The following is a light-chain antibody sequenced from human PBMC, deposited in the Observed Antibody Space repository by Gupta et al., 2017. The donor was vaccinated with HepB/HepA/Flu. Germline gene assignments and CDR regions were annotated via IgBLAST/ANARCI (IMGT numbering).Light chain of an antibody. Sequence: EIVMTQSPVILSVSPGERATVSCRASQSVTKDLAWYQQKDGQAPRLLIYGASVRAAGIPARFSGSGSGTEFTLTISSLQSEDFAVYYCQQYNTWPPLTFGGGTKVEIK. V-gene: IGKV3-15*01. J-gene: IGKJ4*01. CDR1: QSVTKD. CDR3: QQYNTWPPLT. CDR2: GAS.